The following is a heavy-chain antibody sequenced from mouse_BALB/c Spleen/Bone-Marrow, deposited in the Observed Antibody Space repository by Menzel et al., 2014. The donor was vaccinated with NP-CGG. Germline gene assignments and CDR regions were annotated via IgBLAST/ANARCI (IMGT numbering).Heavy chain of an antibody. J-gene: IGHJ2*01. CDR1: GFTFSSFG. V-gene: IGHV5-17*02. CDR2: ISSGSSTI. D-gene: IGHD1-1*01. Sequence: EVMLVESGGGLVQPGGSRKLSCAASGFTFSSFGMHWVRQAPEKGLEWVAYISSGSSTIYYADTVKGRFTISRDNPKNTLFLQMTSLRSEDTAMYYCARSGYYYGSGPLFDYWGQGTTLTVSS. CDR3: ARSGYYYGSGPLFDY.